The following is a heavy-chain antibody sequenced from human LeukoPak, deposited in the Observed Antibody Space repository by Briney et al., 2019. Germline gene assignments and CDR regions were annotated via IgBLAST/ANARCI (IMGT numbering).Heavy chain of an antibody. J-gene: IGHJ4*02. V-gene: IGHV1-46*01. CDR2: INPSGGST. CDR1: GYTFTSYY. D-gene: IGHD3-22*01. Sequence: GASVKVSCKASGYTFTSYYMHWVRQAPGQGLEWMGIINPSGGSTSYAQKFQGRVTMTRDMSTSTAYMELSSLRSEDTAVYYCAREGGDYYDSSSYYRGLLDYWGQGTLVTVSS. CDR3: AREGGDYYDSSSYYRGLLDY.